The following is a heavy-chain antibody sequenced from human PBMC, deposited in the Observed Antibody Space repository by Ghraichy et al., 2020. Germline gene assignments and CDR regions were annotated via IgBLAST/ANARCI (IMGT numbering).Heavy chain of an antibody. D-gene: IGHD4-23*01. Sequence: GGSLRLSCAASGFTFSSYSMNWVRQAPGKGLEWVSSISSSSSYIYYADSVKGRFTISRDNAKNSLYLQMNSLRAEDTAVYYCARILRVVTPWALNYYYYMDVWGKGTTVTVSS. J-gene: IGHJ6*03. V-gene: IGHV3-21*01. CDR3: ARILRVVTPWALNYYYYMDV. CDR2: ISSSSSYI. CDR1: GFTFSSYS.